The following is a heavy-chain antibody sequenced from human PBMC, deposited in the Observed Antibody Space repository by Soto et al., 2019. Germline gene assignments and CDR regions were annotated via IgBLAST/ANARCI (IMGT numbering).Heavy chain of an antibody. CDR1: GYTFTSYD. CDR3: ARDVGDVDY. CDR2: MNPNSGNT. J-gene: IGHJ4*02. D-gene: IGHD4-17*01. Sequence: ASVKVSCKASGYTFTSYDSNWVRHATGQGLEWMGWMNPNSGNTNYAQKLQGRVTMTTDTSMSTAYMELRSLRSDDTAVYYCARDVGDVDYWGQGTLVTVSS. V-gene: IGHV1-8*02.